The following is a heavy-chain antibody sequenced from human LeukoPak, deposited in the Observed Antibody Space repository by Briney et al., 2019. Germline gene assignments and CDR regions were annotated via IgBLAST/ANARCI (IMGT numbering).Heavy chain of an antibody. Sequence: PGGSLRLSCAASGFTFSSDSMNWVRQAPGKGLEWVSSISISSSYIYYADSVKGRFTISRDNAKNSLYLQMNSLRAEDTAVYYCERDTRYCSGGSCYSGLPFDYWGQGTLVTVSS. D-gene: IGHD2-15*01. CDR2: ISISSSYI. J-gene: IGHJ4*02. CDR1: GFTFSSDS. V-gene: IGHV3-21*01. CDR3: ERDTRYCSGGSCYSGLPFDY.